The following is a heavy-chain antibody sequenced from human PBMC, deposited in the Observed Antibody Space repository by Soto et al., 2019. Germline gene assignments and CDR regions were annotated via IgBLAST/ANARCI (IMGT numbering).Heavy chain of an antibody. CDR1: GGSMRNYC. J-gene: IGHJ4*02. CDR2: IHYSGTT. D-gene: IGHD6-13*01. V-gene: IGHV4-59*01. CDR3: AAGEASSRNLAPYYLDF. Sequence: KTSETLSLTCTASGGSMRNYCWTWIRQPPGKGLEWIGYIHYSGTTSFFPSYNPSLRSRVTITEDTSKNQFSLKLLSVTTADTAVYFCAAGEASSRNLAPYYLDFWGQGTLVTVSS.